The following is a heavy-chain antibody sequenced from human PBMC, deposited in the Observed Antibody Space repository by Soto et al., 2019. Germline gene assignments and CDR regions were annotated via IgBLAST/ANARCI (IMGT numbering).Heavy chain of an antibody. CDR3: ARGPSLAAAGTGVDY. J-gene: IGHJ4*02. CDR2: INHSGST. CDR1: GGSFSGYY. V-gene: IGHV4-34*01. D-gene: IGHD6-13*01. Sequence: SETLSLTCAVYGGSFSGYYWSWIRQPPGKGLEWIGEINHSGSTNYNPSLKSRVTISVDTSKNQFSLKLSSVTAADTAVYYCARGPSLAAAGTGVDYWGQGTLVT.